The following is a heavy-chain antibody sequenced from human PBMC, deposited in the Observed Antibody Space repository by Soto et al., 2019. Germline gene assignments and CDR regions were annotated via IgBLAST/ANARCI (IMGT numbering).Heavy chain of an antibody. CDR1: GFSFTNFA. D-gene: IGHD2-21*02. Sequence: GGSLRLSCAASGFSFTNFAISWVRQAPGKGLEWVAGIGASGDITWYADSVKGRLSISRDNSKNTLYLQLNSLRFEDTAVYYCAKDDFTDRGDDYFDYWGPGTLVTVSS. CDR3: AKDDFTDRGDDYFDY. J-gene: IGHJ4*02. CDR2: IGASGDIT. V-gene: IGHV3-23*01.